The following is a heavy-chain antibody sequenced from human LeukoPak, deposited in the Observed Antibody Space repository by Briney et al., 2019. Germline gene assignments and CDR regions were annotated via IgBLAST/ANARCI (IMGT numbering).Heavy chain of an antibody. CDR2: ISAYNGNT. CDR1: GYTFTSYD. CDR3: ARALYYDSSGYYY. V-gene: IGHV1-18*01. Sequence: GASVKVSCKASGYTFTSYDISWARQAPGQGLEWMGWISAYNGNTNYAQKLQDRVTMTTDTSTSTAYMELRSLRSDDTAVYYCARALYYDSSGYYYWGQGTLVTVSS. J-gene: IGHJ4*02. D-gene: IGHD3-22*01.